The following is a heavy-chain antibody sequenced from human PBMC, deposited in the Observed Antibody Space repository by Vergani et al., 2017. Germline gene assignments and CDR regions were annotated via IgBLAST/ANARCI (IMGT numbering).Heavy chain of an antibody. Sequence: QVQLVQSGAEVKKPGASVKVSCKASGYTFTSYYMHWVRQAPGQGLEWMGIINPSGGSTSYAQKFKGRVTMTRDTSTSTVYMELSSLRSEDTAVYYCATATILKAFDIWGQGTMVTVSS. D-gene: IGHD2-2*02. V-gene: IGHV1-46*03. CDR2: INPSGGST. CDR3: ATATILKAFDI. CDR1: GYTFTSYY. J-gene: IGHJ3*02.